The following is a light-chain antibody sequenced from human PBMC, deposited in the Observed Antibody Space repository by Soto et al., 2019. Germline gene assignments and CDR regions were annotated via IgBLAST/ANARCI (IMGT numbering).Light chain of an antibody. V-gene: IGKV1-9*01. CDR1: QGISSY. J-gene: IGKJ3*01. Sequence: IHFTESPSSLAAYVGDRVRITCRASQGISSYLAWYQQKPGKAPKLLIYAASTLQSGVPSRFSGSGSGTDFTLTISSLQPEDFATYYCQQLNSYPLTFGPGTKVDIK. CDR3: QQLNSYPLT. CDR2: AAS.